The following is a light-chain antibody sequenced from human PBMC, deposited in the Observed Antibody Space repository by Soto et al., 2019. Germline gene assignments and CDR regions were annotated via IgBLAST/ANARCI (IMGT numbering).Light chain of an antibody. J-gene: IGKJ3*01. V-gene: IGKV3-20*01. CDR2: GAS. CDR3: QQYGRSPFT. CDR1: QSVSSNY. Sequence: ELVMTQSPGTLSLSPGETATLSCRASQSVSSNYVAWFHQKPGQAPRLLIYGASSRATGVPDRFSASGSGTDFTLTIGRLEPEDFAVYYCQQYGRSPFTFGPGTKVDSK.